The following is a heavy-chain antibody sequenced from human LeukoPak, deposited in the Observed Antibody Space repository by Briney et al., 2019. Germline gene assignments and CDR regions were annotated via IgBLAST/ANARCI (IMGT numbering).Heavy chain of an antibody. Sequence: GGSLRLSCAASGFTFSSYAMSWVRQAPGKGLEWVSAISGSGGSTYYADSVEGRFTISRDNSKNTLYLQMNSLRAEDTAVYYCAKGGYSSSWYPENYYYYGMDVWGQGTTVTVSS. V-gene: IGHV3-23*01. CDR1: GFTFSSYA. CDR2: ISGSGGST. D-gene: IGHD6-13*01. J-gene: IGHJ6*02. CDR3: AKGGYSSSWYPENYYYYGMDV.